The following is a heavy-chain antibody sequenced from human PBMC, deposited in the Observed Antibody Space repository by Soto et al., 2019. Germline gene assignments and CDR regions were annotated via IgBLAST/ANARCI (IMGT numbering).Heavy chain of an antibody. CDR2: INSVGNNT. D-gene: IGHD5-12*01. Sequence: EVQLVESGGGLVQPGGSLRLSCAASGFTFNSHWMHWVRQVPGQGLVWFSRINSVGNNTIYEDSVKGRFTISRDNAKNTLYLQMNSLIVEDTAVYYCARGYSEGSDYYYGMDVWGQGTTVTVSS. CDR3: ARGYSEGSDYYYGMDV. V-gene: IGHV3-74*01. CDR1: GFTFNSHW. J-gene: IGHJ6*02.